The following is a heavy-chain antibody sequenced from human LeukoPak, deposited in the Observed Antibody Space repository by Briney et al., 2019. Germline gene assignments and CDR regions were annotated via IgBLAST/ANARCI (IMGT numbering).Heavy chain of an antibody. D-gene: IGHD6-19*01. J-gene: IGHJ4*02. Sequence: SETLSLTCTVSGGSLSSSSYYWGWIRQPPGKGLEWIGSIYYSGSTYYNPSLKSRVTISVDTSKNQFSLKLSSVTAADTAVYYCARRGAVAGRYFDYWGQGTLVTVSS. CDR1: GGSLSSSSYY. CDR2: IYYSGST. CDR3: ARRGAVAGRYFDY. V-gene: IGHV4-39*01.